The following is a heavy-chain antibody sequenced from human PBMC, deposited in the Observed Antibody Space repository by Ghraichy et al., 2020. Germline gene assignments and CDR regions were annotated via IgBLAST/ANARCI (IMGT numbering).Heavy chain of an antibody. J-gene: IGHJ6*03. CDR1: GGSISSSSYY. Sequence: SETLSLTCTVSGGSISSSSYYWGWIRQPPGKGLEWIGSIYYSGSTYYNPSLKSRVTISVDTSKNQFSLKLSSVTAADTAVYYCARHPTGVRYFDWLYKDTYYYYYMDVWGKGTTVTVSS. CDR3: ARHPTGVRYFDWLYKDTYYYYYMDV. D-gene: IGHD3-9*01. CDR2: IYYSGST. V-gene: IGHV4-39*01.